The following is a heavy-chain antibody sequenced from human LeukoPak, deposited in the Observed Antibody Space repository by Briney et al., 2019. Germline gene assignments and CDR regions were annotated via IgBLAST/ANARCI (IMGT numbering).Heavy chain of an antibody. CDR2: INPNSGGT. Sequence: GASVKVSCKASGYTFTGYYMHWVRQAPGQGLEWMGWINPNSGGTNYAQKFQGRVTMTRDTSISTAYMELSRLRSDDTAVYYCARYHSSSPRGNWFDPWGQGTLVTVSS. J-gene: IGHJ5*02. D-gene: IGHD6-6*01. CDR3: ARYHSSSPRGNWFDP. V-gene: IGHV1-2*02. CDR1: GYTFTGYY.